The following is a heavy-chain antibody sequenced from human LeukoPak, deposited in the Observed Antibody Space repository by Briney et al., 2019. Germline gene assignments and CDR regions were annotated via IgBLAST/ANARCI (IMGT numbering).Heavy chain of an antibody. J-gene: IGHJ4*02. V-gene: IGHV3-48*01. Sequence: PGGSLRLSCAASGFTFSNYNMNWVRPAPGKGLEWVSYISSSSSTIHYTESVKGRFTISRDNARNSLYLQMNSLRAEDTAVYYCARDFLEDDYWGQGTLVTVSS. D-gene: IGHD3-3*01. CDR1: GFTFSNYN. CDR3: ARDFLEDDY. CDR2: ISSSSSTI.